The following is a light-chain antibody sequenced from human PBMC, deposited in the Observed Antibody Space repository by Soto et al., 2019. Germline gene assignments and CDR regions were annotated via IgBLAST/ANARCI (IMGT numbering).Light chain of an antibody. V-gene: IGKV3-11*01. CDR2: DAS. Sequence: EIVITQSPATLSLSPGESATLSCRASQSVSSYLAWYKQTPDQAPRLLIYDASNSATGIPARFSGSGSGTDYARSMSSLAPEDFAVYSCQHRCNWPQTFYRGATG. CDR3: QHRCNWPQT. CDR1: QSVSSY. J-gene: IGKJ1*01.